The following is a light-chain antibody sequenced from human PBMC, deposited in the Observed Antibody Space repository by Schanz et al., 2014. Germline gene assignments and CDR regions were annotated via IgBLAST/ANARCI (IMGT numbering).Light chain of an antibody. CDR3: QQSGT. V-gene: IGKV3-20*01. CDR2: GAS. J-gene: IGKJ5*01. CDR1: QSVSSSF. Sequence: DIVLTQSPGTLSLSPGERATLSCRASQSVSSSFVAWYQQKPGQAPRVLIYGASTRATGIPDRFSGSGSGTDFTHTISNLQPEDFATYYCQQSGTFGQGKRLDSK.